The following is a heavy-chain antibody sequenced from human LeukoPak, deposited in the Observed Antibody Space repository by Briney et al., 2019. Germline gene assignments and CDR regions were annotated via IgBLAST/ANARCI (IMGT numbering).Heavy chain of an antibody. Sequence: ASVKVSCKASGYTFTSYDINWVRRATGQGLEWMGWMNPNSGNTGYAQKFQGRVTMTRDTSISTAYMELSSLRSEDTAVYYCARGGSNYVAQYYYYYGMDVWGQGTTVTVSS. CDR3: ARGGSNYVAQYYYYYGMDV. J-gene: IGHJ6*02. V-gene: IGHV1-8*01. CDR2: MNPNSGNT. CDR1: GYTFTSYD. D-gene: IGHD4-4*01.